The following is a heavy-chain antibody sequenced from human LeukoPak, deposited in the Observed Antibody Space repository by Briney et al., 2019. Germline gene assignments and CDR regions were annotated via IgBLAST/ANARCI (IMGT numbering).Heavy chain of an antibody. Sequence: SETLSLTCTVSGGSTSSYYWSWIRQRPGKGLEWIGYIYYSGSTNYNPSLKSRVTISVDTSKNQFSLKLSSVTAADTAVYYCARLLGGGGGYCSGGSCPLFFDLWGRGTLVTASS. D-gene: IGHD2-15*01. J-gene: IGHJ2*01. CDR1: GGSTSSYY. V-gene: IGHV4-59*08. CDR2: IYYSGST. CDR3: ARLLGGGGGYCSGGSCPLFFDL.